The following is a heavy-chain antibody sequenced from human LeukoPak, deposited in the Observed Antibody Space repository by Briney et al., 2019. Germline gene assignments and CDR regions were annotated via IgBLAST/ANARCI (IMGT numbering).Heavy chain of an antibody. V-gene: IGHV3-15*01. CDR2: IKSKTDGETT. J-gene: IGHJ4*02. CDR3: TTVLDPGSDY. CDR1: GFTFSNAW. Sequence: GGSLRLSCAASGFTFSNAWMSWVRQAPGKGLEWVGRIKSKTDGETTDYAAPVKGRFTISRDDSKNTLYLQMNSLKTEDTAVYYCTTVLDPGSDYWGQGTLVTVSS. D-gene: IGHD2-15*01.